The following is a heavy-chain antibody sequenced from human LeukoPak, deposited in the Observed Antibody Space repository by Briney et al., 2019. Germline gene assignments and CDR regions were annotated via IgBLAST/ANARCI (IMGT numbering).Heavy chain of an antibody. CDR3: GRGGGEFYYGSGSYYYYYMDV. J-gene: IGHJ6*03. Sequence: SETLSLTCTVSGYSISSSYYWGWIRQPPGKGLEWIGSIYYSGSTYYNPSLKSRVTISVDTSKNQFSLKLSSVTAADTAVYYCGRGGGEFYYGSGSYYYYYMDVWGKGTTVTVSS. CDR1: GYSISSSYY. CDR2: IYYSGST. V-gene: IGHV4-38-2*02. D-gene: IGHD3-10*01.